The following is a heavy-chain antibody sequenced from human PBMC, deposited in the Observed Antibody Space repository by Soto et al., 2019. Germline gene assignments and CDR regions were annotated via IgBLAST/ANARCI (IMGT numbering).Heavy chain of an antibody. Sequence: EVQLVESGGGLVQPGGSLRLSCAASGFTFSRNWMSWVRQAPGKGLEWVANIKQDGTEKYYVDSVKGRFTISRDNAKNSLYLQMNSLRGEDTAVYYCAREIVGAQIHHPIPNWFDPWGQGTLVTVSS. CDR3: AREIVGAQIHHPIPNWFDP. D-gene: IGHD1-26*01. CDR2: IKQDGTEK. V-gene: IGHV3-7*01. CDR1: GFTFSRNW. J-gene: IGHJ5*02.